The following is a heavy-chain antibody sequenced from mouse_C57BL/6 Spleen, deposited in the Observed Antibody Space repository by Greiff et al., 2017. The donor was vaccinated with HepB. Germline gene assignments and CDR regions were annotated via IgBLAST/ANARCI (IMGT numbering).Heavy chain of an antibody. J-gene: IGHJ2*01. V-gene: IGHV14-1*01. CDR2: IDPEDGDT. CDR1: GFNIKDYY. D-gene: IGHD2-2*01. Sequence: VQLQQSGAELVRPGASVKLSCTASGFNIKDYYMHWVKQRPEQGLEWIGRIDPEDGDTEYAPKFQGKATMTADTSSNTAYLQLSSLTSEDTAVYYCTTDLLWLRRYFDDWGQGTTLTVSS. CDR3: TTDLLWLRRYFDD.